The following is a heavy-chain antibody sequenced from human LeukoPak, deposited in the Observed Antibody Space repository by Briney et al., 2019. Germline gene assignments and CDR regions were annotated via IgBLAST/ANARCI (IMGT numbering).Heavy chain of an antibody. Sequence: GGSLRLSCAASGFTFTTYWMAWVRQAPGKGLEWVASIKEDGSEKYYVDSVKGRFTISRDNAKNSLYLQMDGLRAEDTAVYYCARALGDDFWSGYSDSWGQGTLVTVSS. J-gene: IGHJ4*02. CDR1: GFTFTTYW. V-gene: IGHV3-7*01. CDR2: IKEDGSEK. D-gene: IGHD3-3*01. CDR3: ARALGDDFWSGYSDS.